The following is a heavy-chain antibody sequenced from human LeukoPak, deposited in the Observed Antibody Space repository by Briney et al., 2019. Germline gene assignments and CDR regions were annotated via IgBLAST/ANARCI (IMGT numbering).Heavy chain of an antibody. V-gene: IGHV1-69*05. Sequence: GASVTVSCKASGGTFSSYAISWVRQAPGQGLEWMGGIIPIFGTANYAQKFQGRVTITTDESTSTAYMELSSLRSEDTAVYYCARGGIAARRNWFDPWGQGTLVTVSS. CDR2: IIPIFGTA. J-gene: IGHJ5*02. D-gene: IGHD6-6*01. CDR1: GGTFSSYA. CDR3: ARGGIAARRNWFDP.